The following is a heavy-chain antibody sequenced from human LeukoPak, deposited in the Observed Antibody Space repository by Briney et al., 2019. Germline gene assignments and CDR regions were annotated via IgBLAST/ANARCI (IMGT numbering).Heavy chain of an antibody. V-gene: IGHV3-74*01. CDR3: AKDLNQYYDFWSGYSGIGY. CDR1: GFTFSSYW. J-gene: IGHJ4*02. Sequence: PGGFLRLSCAASGFTFSSYWMHWVRQAPGKGLVWVSLINTDESITTYADSVKGRFTISRDNAKNTLYLQMNSLRAEDTAVYYCAKDLNQYYDFWSGYSGIGYWGQGTLVTVSS. D-gene: IGHD3-3*01. CDR2: INTDESIT.